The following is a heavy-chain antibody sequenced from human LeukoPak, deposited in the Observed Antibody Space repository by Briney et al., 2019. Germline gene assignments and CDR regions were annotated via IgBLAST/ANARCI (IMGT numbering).Heavy chain of an antibody. D-gene: IGHD2-15*01. Sequence: ASVKVSCKASGYTFTSYDINWVRQATGQGLEWMGWISAYNGNTNYAQILQGRLTMTTDTSTSTAYMELRSLRSDDTAVYYCARDAREISGGSGGFDYWGQGTLVTVSS. CDR1: GYTFTSYD. CDR3: ARDAREISGGSGGFDY. V-gene: IGHV1-18*01. J-gene: IGHJ4*02. CDR2: ISAYNGNT.